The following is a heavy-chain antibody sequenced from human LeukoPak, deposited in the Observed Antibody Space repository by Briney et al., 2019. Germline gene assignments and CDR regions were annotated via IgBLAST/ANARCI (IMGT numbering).Heavy chain of an antibody. D-gene: IGHD1-14*01. CDR3: ARLSHRPADPFDY. Sequence: GESLQISCKGSGYSFTSYWIGWVRQLPGKGLEWMGIIYPGDSDTRYSPSFQGQVTISADKSISTAYLQWSSLKASDTAMYYCARLSHRPADPFDYWGQGTLVTVSS. CDR1: GYSFTSYW. J-gene: IGHJ4*02. V-gene: IGHV5-51*01. CDR2: IYPGDSDT.